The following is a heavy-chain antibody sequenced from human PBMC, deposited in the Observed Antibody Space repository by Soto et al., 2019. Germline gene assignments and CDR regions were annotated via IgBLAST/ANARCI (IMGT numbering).Heavy chain of an antibody. J-gene: IGHJ4*02. CDR2: VYYTGST. CDR3: ATRGGSAYGFGYFDY. CDR1: GGSINSNTYY. Sequence: SETLSLTCTVSGGSINSNTYYWGWIRQPPGKGLEYIGIVYYTGSTYYGPSLKSRVTISVDTSKNQFSLKLSSVTAADTAVYYCATRGGSAYGFGYFDYWGQGTLVTVS. V-gene: IGHV4-39*01. D-gene: IGHD2-15*01.